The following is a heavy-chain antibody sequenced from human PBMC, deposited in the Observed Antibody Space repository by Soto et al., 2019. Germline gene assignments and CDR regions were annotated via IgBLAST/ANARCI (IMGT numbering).Heavy chain of an antibody. CDR3: AGPSSGWSAHTGPGYFDL. CDR2: IYSGGST. J-gene: IGHJ2*01. CDR1: GFTVSSNY. V-gene: IGHV3-53*01. Sequence: LRLSCAASGFTVSSNYMSWVRQAPGKGLEWVSVIYSGGSTYYADSVKGRFTISRDNSKNTLYLQMNSLRAEDTAVYYCAGPSSGWSAHTGPGYFDLWGRGTLVTVSS. D-gene: IGHD6-19*01.